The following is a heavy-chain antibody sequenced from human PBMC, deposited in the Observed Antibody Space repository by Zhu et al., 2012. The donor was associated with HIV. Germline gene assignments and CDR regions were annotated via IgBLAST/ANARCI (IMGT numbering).Heavy chain of an antibody. CDR2: INHSGST. J-gene: IGHJ4*02. CDR3: ARRDYGDCVSRGHFDY. V-gene: IGHV4-34*01. Sequence: QVQLQQWGAGLLKPSETLSLTCAVYGGSFSGYYWSWIRQPPGKGLEWIGEINHSGSTNYNPSLKSRVTISVDTSKNQFSLKLSSVTAADTAVYYCARRDYGDCVSRGHFDYWGQGTLVTVSS. CDR1: GGSFSGYY. D-gene: IGHD4-17*01.